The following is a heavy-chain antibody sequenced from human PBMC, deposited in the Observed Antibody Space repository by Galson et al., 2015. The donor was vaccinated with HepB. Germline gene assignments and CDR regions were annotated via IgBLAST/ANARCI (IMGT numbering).Heavy chain of an antibody. Sequence: ETLSLTCTVSGGSISSYYWSWIRQPPGKGLEWIGYIYYSGSTNYNPSLKSRVTISVDTSKNQFSLKLSSVTAADTAVYYCARGIIAARGWFDPWGQGTLVTVSS. CDR3: ARGIIAARGWFDP. D-gene: IGHD6-6*01. J-gene: IGHJ5*02. CDR1: GGSISSYY. V-gene: IGHV4-59*01. CDR2: IYYSGST.